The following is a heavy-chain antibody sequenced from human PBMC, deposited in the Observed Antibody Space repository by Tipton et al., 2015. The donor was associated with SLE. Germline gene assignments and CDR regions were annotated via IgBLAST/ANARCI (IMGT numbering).Heavy chain of an antibody. Sequence: TLSLTCTVSGGSISSYYWSWIRQPPGKGLEWIGYIYYSGSTNYNSSLKSRVTISVDTSKNQFSLKLSSVTAADTAVYYCASGSASWPNWYFDLWGRGALVTVSS. CDR1: GGSISSYY. CDR2: IYYSGST. J-gene: IGHJ2*01. V-gene: IGHV4-59*01. CDR3: ASGSASWPNWYFDL. D-gene: IGHD2-15*01.